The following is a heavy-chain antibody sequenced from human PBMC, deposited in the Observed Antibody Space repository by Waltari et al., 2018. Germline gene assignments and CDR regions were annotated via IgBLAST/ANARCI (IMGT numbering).Heavy chain of an antibody. J-gene: IGHJ4*02. V-gene: IGHV3-7*01. CDR3: ARGRITIGP. CDR2: IKQDGSET. D-gene: IGHD3-10*01. CDR1: GFSLTGYG. Sequence: EVQLVESGGGLVQPGGSLRLSWAASGFSLTGYGMSWVRQAPGKGLEWVANIKQDGSETNYVDSVKGRFTISRDNAKNSLYLQMNSLRAEDTAVYYCARGRITIGPWGQGSLVTVSS.